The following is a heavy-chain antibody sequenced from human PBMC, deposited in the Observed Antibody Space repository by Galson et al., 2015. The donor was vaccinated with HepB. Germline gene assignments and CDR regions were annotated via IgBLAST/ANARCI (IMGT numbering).Heavy chain of an antibody. D-gene: IGHD4/OR15-4a*01. V-gene: IGHV1-18*04. Sequence: SVKVSCKASGYTFTTNGISWVRQAPGKGLEWMGWISANSGDTKYAQELQGRVTMTRDTSTSTAYLELRSLRSDDTAAYYCARDRDYRFDYWGQGTLVTVSS. J-gene: IGHJ4*02. CDR2: ISANSGDT. CDR1: GYTFTTNG. CDR3: ARDRDYRFDY.